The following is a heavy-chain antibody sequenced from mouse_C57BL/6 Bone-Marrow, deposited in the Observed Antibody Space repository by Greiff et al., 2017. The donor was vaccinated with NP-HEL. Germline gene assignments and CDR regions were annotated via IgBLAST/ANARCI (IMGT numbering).Heavy chain of an antibody. CDR2: ISSGSSTI. J-gene: IGHJ2*01. D-gene: IGHD2-10*02. CDR1: GFTFSDYG. Sequence: EVKVVESGGGLVKPGGSLKLSCAASGFTFSDYGMHRVRQAPEKGLEWVAYISSGSSTIYYADTVKGRFTISRDNTNNTLFLQMTSLRSEDTAMYYCAEYDPDYWGQGTTLTVSS. V-gene: IGHV5-17*01. CDR3: AEYDPDY.